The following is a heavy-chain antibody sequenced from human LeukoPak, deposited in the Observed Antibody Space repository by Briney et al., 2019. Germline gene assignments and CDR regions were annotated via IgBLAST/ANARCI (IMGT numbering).Heavy chain of an antibody. CDR3: VSLLAGS. J-gene: IGHJ5*02. V-gene: IGHV3-74*01. CDR1: GFTFSTSW. Sequence: GGSLRLSCAVSGFTFSTSWMNWVRQVPGEGPVWVSRINPDGSITGYADSVKARFSISRDNSKSTLYLQMNSLRGEDTAIYYCVSLLAGSWGQGTRVTVSS. CDR2: INPDGSIT.